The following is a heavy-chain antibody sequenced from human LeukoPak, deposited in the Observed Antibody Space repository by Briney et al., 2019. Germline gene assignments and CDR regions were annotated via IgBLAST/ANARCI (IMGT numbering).Heavy chain of an antibody. CDR1: GFSFISYT. V-gene: IGHV3-21*01. Sequence: GGSLRLSCAASGFSFISYTMNWVRQAPGKGLEWVSSISSSSGYMYYADSVKGRFTVSRDNAKNSLYLQMNSLRAEDTAVYYCARAVGDYYYYYYMDVWGNGTTVTVSS. CDR2: ISSSSGYM. D-gene: IGHD3-16*01. CDR3: ARAVGDYYYYYYMDV. J-gene: IGHJ6*03.